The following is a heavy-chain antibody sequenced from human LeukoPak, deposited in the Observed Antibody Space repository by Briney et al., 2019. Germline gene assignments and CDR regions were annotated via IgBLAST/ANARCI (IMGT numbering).Heavy chain of an antibody. CDR1: GGSISSGGYS. CDR3: ARGGTLSSWYRHRSLDY. V-gene: IGHV4-30-2*01. D-gene: IGHD6-13*01. J-gene: IGHJ4*02. CDR2: IYHSGST. Sequence: PSQTLSLTCAVSGGSISSGGYSWSWIRQPPGKGLEWIGYIYHSGSTYYNPSLKSRVTISVDRSKNQFSLKLSSVTAADTAVYYCARGGTLSSWYRHRSLDYWGQGTLVTVSS.